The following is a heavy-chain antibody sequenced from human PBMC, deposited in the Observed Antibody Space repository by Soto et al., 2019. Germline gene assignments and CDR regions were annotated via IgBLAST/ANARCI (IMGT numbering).Heavy chain of an antibody. V-gene: IGHV3-30-3*01. Sequence: QAQLVESGGGVVQPGRSLRLSCAASGFTFSSYGFTFSSYAMHWVRQAPGKGLEWVAVISYDGSNRYYADSVKGRFTISRDNPKNTLYLQMSSLRAEDTAVYYCARAMRGGLDYWGQGTLVTVSS. J-gene: IGHJ4*02. CDR1: GFTFSSYGFTFSSYA. CDR3: ARAMRGGLDY. D-gene: IGHD3-16*01. CDR2: ISYDGSNR.